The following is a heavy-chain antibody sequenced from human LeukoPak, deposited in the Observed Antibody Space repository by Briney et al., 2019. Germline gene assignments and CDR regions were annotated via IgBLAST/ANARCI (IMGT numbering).Heavy chain of an antibody. J-gene: IGHJ3*02. D-gene: IGHD3-10*01. V-gene: IGHV3-20*04. CDR3: ANGYYYGSGSYYKEAFDI. CDR2: INWNGGST. CDR1: GFTFDDFA. Sequence: PGGSLRLSCAASGFTFDDFAMSWVRQAPGKGLEWVSGINWNGGSTGYADSVKGRFTISRDNAKNSLYLQMNSLRAEDTALYYCANGYYYGSGSYYKEAFDIWGQGTMVTVSS.